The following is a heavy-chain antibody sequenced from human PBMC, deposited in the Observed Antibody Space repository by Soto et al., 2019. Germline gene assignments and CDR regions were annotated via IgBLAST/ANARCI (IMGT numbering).Heavy chain of an antibody. J-gene: IGHJ6*02. D-gene: IGHD4-4*01. CDR2: ISYNGSNT. CDR1: GFTFSSYS. V-gene: IGHV3-30*18. Sequence: GGSLRLSCASSGFTFSSYSMNWVRQAPGKGLEWVAVISYNGSNTYYADSVKGRFTISRDNSKNTLYLQMNSLRAEDTAVYYCAKGPATVTTNYYYYYGMDVWGQGTTVTVSS. CDR3: AKGPATVTTNYYYYYGMDV.